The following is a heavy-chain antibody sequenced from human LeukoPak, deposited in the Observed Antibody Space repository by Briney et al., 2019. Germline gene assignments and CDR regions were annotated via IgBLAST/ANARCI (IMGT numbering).Heavy chain of an antibody. CDR3: ARVSSRDSRFDP. CDR1: GDSISMHY. D-gene: IGHD5-24*01. Sequence: SETLSLICSVSGDSISMHYWSWIRQPPGKGLEWIGYIDHTGSTNYNPSLKSRVTISVDTSKNQFSLKLNSVTAADTAVYHCARVSSRDSRFDPWGQGTLVTVSS. V-gene: IGHV4-59*08. CDR2: IDHTGST. J-gene: IGHJ5*02.